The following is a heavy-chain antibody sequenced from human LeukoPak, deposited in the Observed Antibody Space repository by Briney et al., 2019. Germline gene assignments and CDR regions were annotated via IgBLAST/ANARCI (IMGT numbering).Heavy chain of an antibody. J-gene: IGHJ5*02. Sequence: GGTLRLSCAASGFTFSSYAMSWVRQAPGKGLEWVSAISGSGGSTYYADSVKGRFTISRDNSKNTLYLQMNSLRAEDTAVYYCARGSQLARGTDNWFDPWGQGTLVTVSS. V-gene: IGHV3-23*01. D-gene: IGHD6-6*01. CDR3: ARGSQLARGTDNWFDP. CDR1: GFTFSSYA. CDR2: ISGSGGST.